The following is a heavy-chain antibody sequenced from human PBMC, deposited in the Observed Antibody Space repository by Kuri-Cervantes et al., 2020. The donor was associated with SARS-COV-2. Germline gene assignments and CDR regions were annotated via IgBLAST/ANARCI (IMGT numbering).Heavy chain of an antibody. J-gene: IGHJ4*02. D-gene: IGHD3-3*01. CDR1: GFTFSSYA. V-gene: IGHV3-48*01. CDR2: ISSSSSTI. CDR3: ARLHLGADFEVDY. Sequence: GGSLRLSCAASGFTFSSYAMHWVRQAPGKGLEWVSYISSSSSTIYYADSVKGRFTISRDNAKNSLYLQMNSLRAEDTAVYYCARLHLGADFEVDYWGQGTLVTVSS.